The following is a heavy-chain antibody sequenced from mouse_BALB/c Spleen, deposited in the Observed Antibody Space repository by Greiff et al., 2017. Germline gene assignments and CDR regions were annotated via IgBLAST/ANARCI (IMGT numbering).Heavy chain of an antibody. CDR1: GFNIKDYY. D-gene: IGHD3-2*01. Sequence: EVQLQESGAELVRSGASVKLSCTASGFNIKDYYMHWVKQRPEQGLEWIGWIDPENGDTEYAPKFQGKATMTADTSSNTAYLQLSSLTSEDTAVYYCNALTLDSSGDYWGQGTSVTVSS. CDR2: IDPENGDT. CDR3: NALTLDSSGDY. J-gene: IGHJ4*01. V-gene: IGHV14-4*02.